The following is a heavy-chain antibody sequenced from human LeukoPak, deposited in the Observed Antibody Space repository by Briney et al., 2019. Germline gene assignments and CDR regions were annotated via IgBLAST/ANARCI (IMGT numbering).Heavy chain of an antibody. CDR3: ARTPGGYSYLRKPYYYYYYMDV. J-gene: IGHJ6*03. V-gene: IGHV4-39*07. D-gene: IGHD5-18*01. CDR1: GGSISSSSYY. CDR2: IYYSGST. Sequence: PSETLSLTCTVSGGSISSSSYYWGWIRQPPGKGLEWIGSIYYSGSTYYNPSLKSRVTISVDTSKNQFSLKLSSVTAADTAVYYCARTPGGYSYLRKPYYYYYYMDVWGKGTTVTISS.